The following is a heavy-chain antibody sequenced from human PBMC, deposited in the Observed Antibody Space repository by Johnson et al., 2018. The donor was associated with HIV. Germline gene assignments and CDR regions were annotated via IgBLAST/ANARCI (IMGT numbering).Heavy chain of an antibody. V-gene: IGHV3-30*04. J-gene: IGHJ3*02. CDR2: IQYDGNNK. CDR3: ARDLFTEREDDVFDI. D-gene: IGHD1-26*01. Sequence: QVQLVESGGGVVQPGRSLRLSCAASGFTFSSYAMHWVRQAPGKGLEWVAFIQYDGNNKYYAESVKGRFTISRDNSNNTLYLQMNSLRTEDTAVYYCARDLFTEREDDVFDIWGQGTMVTVSS. CDR1: GFTFSSYA.